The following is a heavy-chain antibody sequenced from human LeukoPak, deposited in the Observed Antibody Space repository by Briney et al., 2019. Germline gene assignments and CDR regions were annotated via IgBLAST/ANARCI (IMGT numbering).Heavy chain of an antibody. CDR3: ARSLLWPTGASES. CDR1: GGFFGGYY. CDR2: INHSGWT. D-gene: IGHD2-8*02. Sequence: SETLSLTCAVYGGFFGGYYWTWIRQSPGKGLEWIGEINHSGWTNYNPSLESRVTISLDASRTQFSLKMNPLTAADTAVYFCARSLLWPTGASESWGQGTTVTVSS. V-gene: IGHV4-34*01. J-gene: IGHJ3*02.